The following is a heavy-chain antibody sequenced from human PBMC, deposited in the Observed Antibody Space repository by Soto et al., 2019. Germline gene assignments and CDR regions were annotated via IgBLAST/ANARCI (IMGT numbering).Heavy chain of an antibody. V-gene: IGHV3-11*05. D-gene: IGHD3-9*01. J-gene: IGHJ4*02. Sequence: QVQLVESGGALVKPGGPLRLSGAASEFPFSDYYMSWIRQAPGKGLEWVSSIGSSSSYTNYADSVKGRFTISRDNAKNSLYLQMNSLRAEDTAVYYCARRRPTGYYNYWGQGTLVTVSA. CDR1: EFPFSDYY. CDR2: IGSSSSYT. CDR3: ARRRPTGYYNY.